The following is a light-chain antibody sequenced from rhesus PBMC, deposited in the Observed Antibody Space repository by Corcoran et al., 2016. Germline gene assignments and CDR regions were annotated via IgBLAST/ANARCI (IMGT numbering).Light chain of an antibody. V-gene: IGLV2-13*03. CDR3: SSYGSGSTYI. CDR1: SSDIGANNR. Sequence: QAAPTQSPSVSGSPGQSVTISCTGTSSDIGANNRVSWYHPSPGKAPKLMIYDVNKRPSGVPDRFSGSKSGSTAPPTIPGLQAEDEADYYCSSYGSGSTYIFGAGTRLTVL. CDR2: DVN. J-gene: IGLJ1*01.